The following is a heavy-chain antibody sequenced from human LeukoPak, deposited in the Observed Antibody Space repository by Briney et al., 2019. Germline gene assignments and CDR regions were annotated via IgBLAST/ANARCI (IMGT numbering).Heavy chain of an antibody. CDR1: GGSFSGYY. J-gene: IGHJ6*02. D-gene: IGHD6-13*01. Sequence: SETLSLTCAVYGGSFSGYYWSWIRQPPGKGLEWIGEINHSGSTNYNSSLKSRVTISVDTSKNQFSLKLSSVTAADTAVYYCARGPRYSSSWTYYYYYGMDVWGQGTTVTVSS. CDR2: INHSGST. V-gene: IGHV4-34*01. CDR3: ARGPRYSSSWTYYYYYGMDV.